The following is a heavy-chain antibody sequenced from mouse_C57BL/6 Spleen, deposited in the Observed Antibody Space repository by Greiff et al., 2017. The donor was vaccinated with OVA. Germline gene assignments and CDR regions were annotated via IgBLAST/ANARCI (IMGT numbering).Heavy chain of an antibody. J-gene: IGHJ4*01. CDR2: IDPSDSET. V-gene: IGHV1-52*01. Sequence: QVQLQQPGAELVRPGSSVKLSCKASGYTFTSYWMHWVKQRPIQGLEWIGNIDPSDSETHYNQKFKDKATLTVDKSSSTAYMQLSSLTSEDSAVYYCARGSNYGYYAMDYWGQGTSVTVSS. CDR3: ARGSNYGYYAMDY. D-gene: IGHD2-5*01. CDR1: GYTFTSYW.